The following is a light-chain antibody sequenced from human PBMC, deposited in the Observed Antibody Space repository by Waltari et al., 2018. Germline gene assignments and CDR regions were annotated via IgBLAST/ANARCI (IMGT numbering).Light chain of an antibody. Sequence: DIQMTQSPSSLSASVGDRVTITCRASQDISDSLAWFQQKPGRAPKSLIYAASNLQDGVPSKFSGSESGTEFTLTISSLQPEDFATYYCQQYKSVPLTFGGGTK. J-gene: IGKJ4*01. CDR2: AAS. V-gene: IGKV1-16*02. CDR1: QDISDS. CDR3: QQYKSVPLT.